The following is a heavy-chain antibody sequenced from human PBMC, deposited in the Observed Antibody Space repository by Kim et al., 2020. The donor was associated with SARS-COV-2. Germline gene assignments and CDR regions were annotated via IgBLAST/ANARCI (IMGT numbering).Heavy chain of an antibody. V-gene: IGHV3-74*01. CDR3: ASRRYTGTYYSFDY. J-gene: IGHJ4*02. Sequence: YADSVKGRFTISRDNAKSKLYLQMNRRRGEDTAVYYCASRRYTGTYYSFDYWGQGTLVTVSS. D-gene: IGHD1-26*01.